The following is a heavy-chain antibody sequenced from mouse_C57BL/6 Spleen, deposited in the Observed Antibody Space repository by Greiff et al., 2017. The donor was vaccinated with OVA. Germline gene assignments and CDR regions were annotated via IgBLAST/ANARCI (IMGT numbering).Heavy chain of an antibody. CDR3: TVYYGSAGFAY. CDR1: GFNIKDDY. CDR2: IDPENGDT. D-gene: IGHD2-2*01. V-gene: IGHV14-4*01. J-gene: IGHJ3*01. Sequence: EVQLQQSGAELVRPGASVKLSCTASGFNIKDDYMHWVKQRPEQGLEWIGWIDPENGDTEYASKFQGKATITADTSSNTAYLQLSSLTSEDTAVYYCTVYYGSAGFAYWGQGTLVTVSA.